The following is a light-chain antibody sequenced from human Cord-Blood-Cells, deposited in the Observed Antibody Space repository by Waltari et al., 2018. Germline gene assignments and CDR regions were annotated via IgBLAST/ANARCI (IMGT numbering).Light chain of an antibody. Sequence: QAVLTQPASLSASHGASASLTCTLRSGSNVRTYRILWYQQKPGSPPQYLLRYKSDSDKQQGSGVPSRFSGSKDASANAGILLISGLQSEDEADYYCMIWHSSAVVFGGGTKLTVL. V-gene: IGLV5-45*01. CDR1: SGSNVRTYR. J-gene: IGLJ2*01. CDR3: MIWHSSAVV. CDR2: YKSDSDK.